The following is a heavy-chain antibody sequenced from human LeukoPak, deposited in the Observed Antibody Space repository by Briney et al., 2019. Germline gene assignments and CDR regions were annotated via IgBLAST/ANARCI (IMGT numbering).Heavy chain of an antibody. V-gene: IGHV4-39*07. CDR3: ARRGVDNYGSGSYYNWFDY. CDR2: IYYSGST. Sequence: SETLSLTCTVSGGSISSSSYYWGWIRQPPGKGLEWIGSIYYSGSTYYNPSLKSRVTISVDTSKNQFSLKLSSVTAADTAVYYCARRGVDNYGSGSYYNWFDYWGQGTLVTVSS. CDR1: GGSISSSSYY. D-gene: IGHD3-10*01. J-gene: IGHJ4*02.